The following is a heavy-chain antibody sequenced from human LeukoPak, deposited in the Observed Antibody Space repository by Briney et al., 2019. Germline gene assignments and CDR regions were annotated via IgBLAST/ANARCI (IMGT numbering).Heavy chain of an antibody. V-gene: IGHV3-53*01. CDR2: IYSGGST. Sequence: GGSLRLSCAASGFTVSSNYMSWVRQAPGKGLEWVSVIYSGGSTYYADSVKGRFTISRDNSKNTLYLQMNSLRAEDSAVYYCARDLEGSGSFYRPSYDYWGQGTLVTVSS. J-gene: IGHJ4*02. D-gene: IGHD3-10*01. CDR1: GFTVSSNY. CDR3: ARDLEGSGSFYRPSYDY.